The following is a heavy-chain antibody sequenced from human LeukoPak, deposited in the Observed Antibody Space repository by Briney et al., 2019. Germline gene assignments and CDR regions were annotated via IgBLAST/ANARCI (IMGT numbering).Heavy chain of an antibody. CDR2: INHSGST. J-gene: IGHJ4*02. CDR3: ARGGVRGDSSGHRAVPVFGY. D-gene: IGHD3-22*01. Sequence: SETLSLTCAVYGGSFSGYYWSWIRQPPGKGLEWIGEINHSGSTNYNPSPKSRVTISVDTSKNQFSLKLSSVTAADTAVYYCARGGVRGDSSGHRAVPVFGYWGQGTLVTVSS. V-gene: IGHV4-34*01. CDR1: GGSFSGYY.